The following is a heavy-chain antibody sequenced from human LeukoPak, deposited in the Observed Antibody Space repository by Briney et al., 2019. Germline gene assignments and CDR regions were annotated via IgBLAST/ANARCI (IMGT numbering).Heavy chain of an antibody. CDR1: GFTFSSYG. V-gene: IGHV3-30*18. Sequence: PGGSLRLSCAASGFTFSSYGMHWVRQAPGKGLEWVAVISHDGSNPYYADSVKGRFTISRDNSKNTLYLQMDSLRAEDTAVYYCAKTYYYDSSGYFDYWGQGTLVTVSS. J-gene: IGHJ4*02. D-gene: IGHD3-22*01. CDR3: AKTYYYDSSGYFDY. CDR2: ISHDGSNP.